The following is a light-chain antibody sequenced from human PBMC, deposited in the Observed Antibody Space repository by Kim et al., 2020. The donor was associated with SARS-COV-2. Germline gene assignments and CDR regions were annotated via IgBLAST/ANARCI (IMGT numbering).Light chain of an antibody. V-gene: IGKV1-39*01. CDR3: QQTYISPFT. Sequence: DIQITQSPSSLSASIGDRVTITCRTSQNINSHLNWYHQKPARAPKLLIYAASTLQGGGPSRFSGSGSETDFTLTISSLQPEDFSTYSCQQTYISPFTFGPGTKVDIK. CDR2: AAS. J-gene: IGKJ3*01. CDR1: QNINSH.